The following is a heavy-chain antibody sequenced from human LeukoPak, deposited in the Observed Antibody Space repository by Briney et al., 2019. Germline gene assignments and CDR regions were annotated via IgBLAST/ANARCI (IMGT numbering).Heavy chain of an antibody. D-gene: IGHD4-23*01. CDR3: AKGKLNFDY. Sequence: PGRSLRLSCAAAGFTFSKFAMHWVRQAPGKGLEWVAVVSYDGSYKYYADSVKGRFTISRDNSKNTLYLQMNSLRAEDTAVYYCAKGKLNFDYWGQGTLVTVSS. CDR1: GFTFSKFA. V-gene: IGHV3-30*04. CDR2: VSYDGSYK. J-gene: IGHJ4*02.